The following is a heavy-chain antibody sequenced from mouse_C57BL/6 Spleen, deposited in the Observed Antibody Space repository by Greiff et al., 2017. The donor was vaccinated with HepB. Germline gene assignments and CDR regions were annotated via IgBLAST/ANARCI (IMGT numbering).Heavy chain of an antibody. CDR2: INPSSGYT. V-gene: IGHV1-4*01. CDR1: GYTFTSYT. D-gene: IGHD2-3*01. CDR3: ARCPDGYYGAMDY. J-gene: IGHJ4*01. Sequence: QVQLKESGAELARPGASVKMSCKASGYTFTSYTMHWVKQRPGQGLEWIGYINPSSGYTKYNQKFKDKATLTADKSSSTAYMQLSSLTSEDSAVYYCARCPDGYYGAMDYWGQGTSVTVSS.